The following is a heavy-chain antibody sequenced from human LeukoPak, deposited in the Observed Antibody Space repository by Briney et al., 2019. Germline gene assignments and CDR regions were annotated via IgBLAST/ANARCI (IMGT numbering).Heavy chain of an antibody. CDR2: IKSKTDGGTT. J-gene: IGHJ4*02. V-gene: IGHV3-15*01. Sequence: GGSLRLSCAASGFTFGNAWMSWVRQAPGKGLEWVGRIKSKTDGGTTDYAAPVKGRFTISRDDSKNTLYLQMNSLKTEDTAVYYCTTGYDFWSGEFFDYWGQGTLVTVSS. CDR1: GFTFGNAW. D-gene: IGHD3-3*01. CDR3: TTGYDFWSGEFFDY.